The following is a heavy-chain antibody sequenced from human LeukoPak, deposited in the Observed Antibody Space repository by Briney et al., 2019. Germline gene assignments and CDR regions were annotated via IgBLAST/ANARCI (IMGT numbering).Heavy chain of an antibody. J-gene: IGHJ5*02. CDR2: ISGSGGST. V-gene: IGHV3-23*01. Sequence: GGSLRLSCAASGFTFSSYAMSWVRQAPGKGLEWVSAISGSGGSTYYADSVKGRFTISRDNSKNTLYLQMNSLSAEDTAVYYCAKASFGVDNNWFDPWGQGTLVTVSS. CDR1: GFTFSSYA. D-gene: IGHD3-3*01. CDR3: AKASFGVDNNWFDP.